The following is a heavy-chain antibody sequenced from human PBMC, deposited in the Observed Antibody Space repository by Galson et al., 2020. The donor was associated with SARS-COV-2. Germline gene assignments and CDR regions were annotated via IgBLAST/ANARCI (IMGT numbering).Heavy chain of an antibody. CDR1: GFTFDDYA. V-gene: IGHV3-9*01. D-gene: IGHD2-15*01. CDR2: ISWNSGSI. Sequence: GGSLRLSCAASGFTFDDYAMHWVRQAPGKGLEWVSGISWNSGSIGYADSVKGRFTISRDNAKNSLYLQMNSLRAEDTALYYCAKEGYCSGGSCYQQYYFDYWGQGTLVTVSS. CDR3: AKEGYCSGGSCYQQYYFDY. J-gene: IGHJ4*02.